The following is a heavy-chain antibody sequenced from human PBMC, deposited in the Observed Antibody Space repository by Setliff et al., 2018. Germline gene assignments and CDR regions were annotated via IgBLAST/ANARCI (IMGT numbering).Heavy chain of an antibody. Sequence: ASVKVSCKASGYIFTSYGISWVRQAPGQGLEWMGWISSYNGKTNYAQKLQGRVTMTTDPSTSTAYMELRSLRSDDTAVYYCARDLDYQYYYETSGSYWAKDVWGKGTTVTVSS. CDR3: ARDLDYQYYYETSGSYWAKDV. CDR1: GYIFTSYG. V-gene: IGHV1-18*01. J-gene: IGHJ6*04. D-gene: IGHD3-22*01. CDR2: ISSYNGKT.